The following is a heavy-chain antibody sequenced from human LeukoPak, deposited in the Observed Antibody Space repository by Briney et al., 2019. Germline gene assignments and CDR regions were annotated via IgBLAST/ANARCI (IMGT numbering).Heavy chain of an antibody. CDR2: IYTSGST. D-gene: IGHD6-13*01. CDR3: ARGIAAASERALDI. J-gene: IGHJ3*02. CDR1: GGSVSSYY. Sequence: PSETLSLTCTASGGSVSSYYWSWIRQPAGKGLEWIGRIYTSGSTDYNPSLKSRVTMSVDTSKNQFSLKLTSVTAADTAVYYCARGIAAASERALDIWGQGTTVTVSS. V-gene: IGHV4-4*07.